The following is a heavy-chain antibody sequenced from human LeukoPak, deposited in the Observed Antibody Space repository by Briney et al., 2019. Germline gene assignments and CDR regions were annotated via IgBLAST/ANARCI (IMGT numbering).Heavy chain of an antibody. D-gene: IGHD6-13*01. Sequence: GGSLRLSCAASGFSFNNAWMTWVRQAPGKGLEWVGRIRGKTDGETTDYAAPVQGRFTITRDDSKDTLYLQMNSLKTEDTAVYYCILAAAGPAYWGQGTLVTVSS. V-gene: IGHV3-15*01. CDR2: IRGKTDGETT. CDR3: ILAAAGPAY. J-gene: IGHJ4*02. CDR1: GFSFNNAW.